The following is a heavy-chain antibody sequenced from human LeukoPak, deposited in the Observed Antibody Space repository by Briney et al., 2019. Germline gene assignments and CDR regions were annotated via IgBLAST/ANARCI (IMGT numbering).Heavy chain of an antibody. CDR1: GFTFSSYG. Sequence: GRSLRLSCAASGFTFSSYGMHWVRQAPGKGLEWVAVIWYDGSNKYYADSVKGRFTISRDNSKITLYLQMNSLRAEDTAVYYCARDMDSSGWYLYYYYGMDVWGQGTTVTVSS. D-gene: IGHD6-19*01. CDR2: IWYDGSNK. J-gene: IGHJ6*02. CDR3: ARDMDSSGWYLYYYYGMDV. V-gene: IGHV3-33*01.